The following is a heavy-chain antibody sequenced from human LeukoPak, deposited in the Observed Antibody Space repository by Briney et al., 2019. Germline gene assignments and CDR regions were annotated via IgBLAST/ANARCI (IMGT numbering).Heavy chain of an antibody. D-gene: IGHD2-8*01. CDR3: ARSAEHCNNGVCFTDYYMDV. V-gene: IGHV1-2*02. CDR1: GYIFTGYY. Sequence: GASVKVSCKASGYIFTGYYMHWVRQAPGQGLEWMGWINPNSGDTNYAQKFQGRVTMTRDTSITTAYMELSSLTSADTAVYFCARSAEHCNNGVCFTDYYMDVWGKGTTVTVSS. J-gene: IGHJ6*03. CDR2: INPNSGDT.